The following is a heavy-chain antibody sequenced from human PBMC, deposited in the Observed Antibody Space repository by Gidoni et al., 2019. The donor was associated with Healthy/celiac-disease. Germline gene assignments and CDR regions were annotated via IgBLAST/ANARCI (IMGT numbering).Heavy chain of an antibody. CDR3: AFSTAYSSSWYPDAFDI. Sequence: QVQLVESGGGVVQPGRSLRLSCAASGFTFSSYAMHWVRQAPGKGLELVAVISYDGSNEYYADSVKGRFTISRDNSKNTLYLQMNSLRAEDTAVYYCAFSTAYSSSWYPDAFDIWGQGTMVTVSS. CDR2: ISYDGSNE. D-gene: IGHD6-13*01. V-gene: IGHV3-30*01. J-gene: IGHJ3*02. CDR1: GFTFSSYA.